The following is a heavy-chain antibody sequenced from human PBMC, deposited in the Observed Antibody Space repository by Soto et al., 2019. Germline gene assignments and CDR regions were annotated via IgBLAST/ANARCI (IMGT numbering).Heavy chain of an antibody. CDR1: GFTFSSHG. CDR2: ITGNGRNT. J-gene: IGHJ4*02. CDR3: VKNGLCIPTLETDS. D-gene: IGHD2-8*01. V-gene: IGHV3-23*01. Sequence: GVSLRVSCATSGFTFSSHGMSWVRQAPGKGLDWVSGITGNGRNTYYADSVKGRFTISRDNSKNTLFPQMNSLRADDTAVYYCVKNGLCIPTLETDSWDQGALVSVSS.